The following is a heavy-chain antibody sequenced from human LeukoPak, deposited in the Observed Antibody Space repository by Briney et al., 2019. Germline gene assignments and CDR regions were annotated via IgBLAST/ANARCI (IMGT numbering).Heavy chain of an antibody. D-gene: IGHD4-17*01. J-gene: IGHJ4*02. V-gene: IGHV3-30*18. Sequence: GGSLRLSCAASGFTFSSYGMHWVRQAPGKGLEWVAVISYDGSNKYYADSVKGRFTISRDNSKNTLYLQMNSLRAEDTAVYYCAKWYGDYVGDYWGQGTLVTVSS. CDR2: ISYDGSNK. CDR3: AKWYGDYVGDY. CDR1: GFTFSSYG.